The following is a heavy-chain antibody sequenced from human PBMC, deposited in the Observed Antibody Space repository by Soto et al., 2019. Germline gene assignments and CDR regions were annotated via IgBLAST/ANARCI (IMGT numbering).Heavy chain of an antibody. V-gene: IGHV4-59*01. CDR1: GGSISSCG. D-gene: IGHD1-26*01. Sequence: SETLSLTCAVSGGSISSCGWRWIRLPHGTGKGLECIGYIYYSGSTNYNPSLKSRVTISVDTSKNQFSLKLSSVTAADTAVYYCARRYGGNFDFWGQGTLLNVAS. CDR2: IYYSGST. J-gene: IGHJ4*02. CDR3: ARRYGGNFDF.